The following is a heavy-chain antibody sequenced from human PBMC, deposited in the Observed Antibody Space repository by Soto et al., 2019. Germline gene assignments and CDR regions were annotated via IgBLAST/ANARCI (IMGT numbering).Heavy chain of an antibody. CDR1: GYTFTDYY. V-gene: IGHV1-2*02. CDR3: ATKWLRSGIYYFDY. CDR2: INPNSGGT. D-gene: IGHD5-12*01. J-gene: IGHJ4*02. Sequence: QVHLVQSGAEVKKPGASVKVSCKTSGYTFTDYYMHWVRQAPGQGLEWMGWINPNSGGTNYAQKFQSRVTMTRDTSISTAYYLELSRLRSDDTAVYYCATKWLRSGIYYFDYWGQGTLVTVSS.